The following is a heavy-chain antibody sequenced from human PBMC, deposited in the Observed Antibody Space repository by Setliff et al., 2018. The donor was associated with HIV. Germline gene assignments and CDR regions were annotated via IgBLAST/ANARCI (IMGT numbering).Heavy chain of an antibody. CDR2: ISTNTGNP. CDR3: ARDAGGSGWYVFDQ. CDR1: GYTFTSYA. V-gene: IGHV7-4-1*02. D-gene: IGHD6-13*01. J-gene: IGHJ4*02. Sequence: ASVKVSCKASGYTFTSYAMNWVRQAPGQGLEWMGWISTNTGNPTYAQGFTGRFVFSLDTSVSTAYLQIINLKSEDTALYYCARDAGGSGWYVFDQWGQGTLVTVSS.